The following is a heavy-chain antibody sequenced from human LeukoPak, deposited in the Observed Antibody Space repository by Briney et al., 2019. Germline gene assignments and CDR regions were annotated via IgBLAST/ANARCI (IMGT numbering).Heavy chain of an antibody. Sequence: GGSLRLSCAASGFTFSSYAMNWVRQAPGKGLERVATISASGGSTYYADSVKGWFTMSRDNSKNTLYLQMNSLRAEDTAVYYCAKGYSSGWYCFDYWGQGTLVTVSS. CDR2: ISASGGST. J-gene: IGHJ4*02. CDR1: GFTFSSYA. D-gene: IGHD6-19*01. V-gene: IGHV3-23*01. CDR3: AKGYSSGWYCFDY.